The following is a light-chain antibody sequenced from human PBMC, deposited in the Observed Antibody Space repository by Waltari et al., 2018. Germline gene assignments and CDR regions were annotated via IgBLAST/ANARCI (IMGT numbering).Light chain of an antibody. Sequence: SSELTQDPVVSVAMGQTVRITCQGDSLRRYYASWYHQRPGQAPILVMFDKNNRPSGVPYRVSGSSSDNSASLTITGAQAEDEASYYCHSRDATGVGGSFGGGTKLTVL. CDR3: HSRDATGVGGS. J-gene: IGLJ2*01. V-gene: IGLV3-19*01. CDR2: DKN. CDR1: SLRRYY.